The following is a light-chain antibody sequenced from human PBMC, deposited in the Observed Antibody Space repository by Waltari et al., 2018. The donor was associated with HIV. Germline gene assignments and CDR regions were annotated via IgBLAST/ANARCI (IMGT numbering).Light chain of an antibody. J-gene: IGLJ2*01. CDR1: SSNIGSNY. CDR2: RNN. CDR3: AAWDNSLSVLVV. Sequence: QSVLTQTPSASGTPGQRVTISCSGSSSNIGSNYVYWYQQLPGTAPKLLIYRNNQRPSGVPDRFSGSKSGTSASLAISGLRSEDEADYYCAAWDNSLSVLVVFGGGTKPTVL. V-gene: IGLV1-47*01.